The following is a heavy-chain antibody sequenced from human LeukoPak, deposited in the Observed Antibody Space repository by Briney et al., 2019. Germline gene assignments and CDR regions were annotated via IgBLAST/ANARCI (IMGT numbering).Heavy chain of an antibody. CDR1: GYTFTSYY. V-gene: IGHV1-46*01. Sequence: ASVKVSCKASGYTFTSYYMRWVRQAPGQGLEWMGIINPSGGSTSYAQKFQGRVTMTRDTSTSTVYMELSSLRSEDTAVYYCARDPPSSRYCSSTSCYQGQFDPWGQGTLVTVSS. CDR2: INPSGGST. D-gene: IGHD2-2*01. CDR3: ARDPPSSRYCSSTSCYQGQFDP. J-gene: IGHJ5*02.